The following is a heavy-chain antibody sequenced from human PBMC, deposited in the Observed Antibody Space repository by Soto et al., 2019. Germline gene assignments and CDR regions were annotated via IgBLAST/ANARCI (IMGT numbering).Heavy chain of an antibody. V-gene: IGHV3-43*01. CDR2: ISWDGGST. D-gene: IGHD1-26*01. CDR1: GFTFDDYT. Sequence: EVQLVESGGVVVQPGGSLRLSCAASGFTFDDYTMHWVRQAPGKGLEWVSLISWDGGSTYYADSVKGRFTISRDNSKNSLYLQMNSLRTEDTDLYYCVVDLDVWGQGTTVTVSS. J-gene: IGHJ6*02. CDR3: VVDLDV.